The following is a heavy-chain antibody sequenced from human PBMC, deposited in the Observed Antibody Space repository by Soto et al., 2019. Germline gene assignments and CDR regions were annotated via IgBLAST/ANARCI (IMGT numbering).Heavy chain of an antibody. CDR1: GFTFSSYD. Sequence: GGSLRLSCAASGFTFSSYDMHWVRQTTGKGLEWVSTIGTAVDTYYPGSVQGRFTISRENAKNSLYLQMNSLRAGDTAVYYCARTRQYCTNGVCYYFFEYWGQGTLVTVSS. CDR3: ARTRQYCTNGVCYYFFEY. V-gene: IGHV3-13*01. D-gene: IGHD2-8*01. J-gene: IGHJ4*02. CDR2: IGTAVDT.